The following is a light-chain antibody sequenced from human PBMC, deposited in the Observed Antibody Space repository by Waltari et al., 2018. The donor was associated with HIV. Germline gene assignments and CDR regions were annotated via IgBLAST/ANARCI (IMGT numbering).Light chain of an antibody. J-gene: IGLJ1*01. CDR1: DSNIGSNT. V-gene: IGLV1-44*01. CDR2: SDD. CDR3: AAWDDSLNAYV. Sequence: QSVLTQPPSASGTPGQRVVLSCSGSDSNIGSNTIQWFQQLPGSAPKVLVYSDDHRPSGVPDRFSGSKSGTSASLAISGVQSEDEADYYCAAWDDSLNAYVFGSGTKVTVL.